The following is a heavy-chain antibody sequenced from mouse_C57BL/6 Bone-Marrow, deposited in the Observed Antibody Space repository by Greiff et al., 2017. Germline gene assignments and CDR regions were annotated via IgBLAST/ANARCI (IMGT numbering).Heavy chain of an antibody. J-gene: IGHJ2*01. V-gene: IGHV14-4*01. CDR1: GFNIKDDY. Sequence: VQLQQSGAELVRPGASVKLSCTASGFNIKDDYMHWVKQRPEQGLEWIGWIDPENGDTEYASKFQGKATITADTSSNTAYLQISSLTSEDTAVYYCTTIRVTTVVEDYWGQGTTLTVSS. D-gene: IGHD1-1*01. CDR3: TTIRVTTVVEDY. CDR2: IDPENGDT.